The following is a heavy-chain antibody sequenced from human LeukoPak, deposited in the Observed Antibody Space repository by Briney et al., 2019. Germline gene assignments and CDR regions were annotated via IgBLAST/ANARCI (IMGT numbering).Heavy chain of an antibody. CDR2: IYYSGST. V-gene: IGHV4-61*01. D-gene: IGHD4-17*01. J-gene: IGHJ4*02. CDR3: ARADYGDYGEYYFDY. Sequence: SETLSLTCTVSGGSVSSGSYYWSWIRQPPGKGLEWIGYIYYSGSTNYNPSLKSRVTVSVDTSKNQFSLKLSSVTAADTAVYYCARADYGDYGEYYFDYGGQGTLVTVSS. CDR1: GGSVSSGSYY.